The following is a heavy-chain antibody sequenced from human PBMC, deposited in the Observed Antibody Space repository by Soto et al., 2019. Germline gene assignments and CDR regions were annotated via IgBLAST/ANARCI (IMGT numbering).Heavy chain of an antibody. D-gene: IGHD3-22*01. Sequence: QVQLVESGGGVVQPGGSLRLSCAASGFTFSTYGMHWVRQAPGKGLEWVAVISNDGNTKYYGDSVKGRFTISRDNSKNTLYLQMNSLTAEDTAIHHCASTYYYDSSGHPKPRFDYWGQGTLVTVSS. CDR1: GFTFSTYG. CDR2: ISNDGNTK. V-gene: IGHV3-30*03. CDR3: ASTYYYDSSGHPKPRFDY. J-gene: IGHJ4*02.